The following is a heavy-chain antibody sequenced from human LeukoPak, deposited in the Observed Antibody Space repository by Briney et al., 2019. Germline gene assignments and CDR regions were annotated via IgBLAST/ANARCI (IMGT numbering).Heavy chain of an antibody. CDR1: GYTFTGYY. V-gene: IGHV1-2*02. J-gene: IGHJ6*03. D-gene: IGHD6-13*01. Sequence: ASVKVSCKASGYTFTGYYMHWVRQAPGQGLEWMGWINPNSGGTNYAQKFQGRVTMTRDTSISTAYMELSRLRSDDTAVYYCARVKTRGCTRMGIAAADPPLPYYYYYMDVWGKGTTVTVSS. CDR2: INPNSGGT. CDR3: ARVKTRGCTRMGIAAADPPLPYYYYYMDV.